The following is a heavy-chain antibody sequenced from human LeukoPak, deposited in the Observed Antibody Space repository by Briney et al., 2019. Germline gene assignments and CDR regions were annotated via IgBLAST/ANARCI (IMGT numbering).Heavy chain of an antibody. J-gene: IGHJ4*02. Sequence: GGSLRLSCVPSGITFSNSALSWVRQAPGKGLEWVSTITKSGDQTHYADSVRGLFTISRDIFKNTLYLQMNSLRAEDTAVYYCARGGNDYGGNNYYFDYWGQGTLVTVSS. D-gene: IGHD4-23*01. V-gene: IGHV3-23*01. CDR3: ARGGNDYGGNNYYFDY. CDR2: ITKSGDQT. CDR1: GITFSNSA.